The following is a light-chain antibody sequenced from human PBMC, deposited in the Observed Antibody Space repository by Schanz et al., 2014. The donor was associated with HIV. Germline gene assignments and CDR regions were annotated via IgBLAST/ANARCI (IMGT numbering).Light chain of an antibody. V-gene: IGLV1-51*01. J-gene: IGLJ2*01. CDR2: DSD. CDR3: GTWDSGRGAVV. CDR1: ASNIGKNY. Sequence: QSVLTQPPSVSAAPGQKVTISCSGSASNIGKNYVCWYQQFPGAAPRLLIYDSDKRPSGIPDRFSGSKSGTSATLGITGLQTGDEADYYCGTWDSGRGAVVFGGGTKLTVL.